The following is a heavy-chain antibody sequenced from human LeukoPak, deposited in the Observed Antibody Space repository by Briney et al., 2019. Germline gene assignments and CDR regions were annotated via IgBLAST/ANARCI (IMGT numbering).Heavy chain of an antibody. Sequence: SETLSLTCAVSGGSFSSYYWSWIRQPPGRGLEWIGYINYSGTTDYNPPLKSRVTISVGASNNQFSLKVSSVTAADTAVYYCARSSGAYRSSDYGGQGTLVPVSS. CDR3: ARSSGAYRSSDY. J-gene: IGHJ4*02. V-gene: IGHV4-59*01. CDR2: INYSGTT. D-gene: IGHD1-26*01. CDR1: GGSFSSYY.